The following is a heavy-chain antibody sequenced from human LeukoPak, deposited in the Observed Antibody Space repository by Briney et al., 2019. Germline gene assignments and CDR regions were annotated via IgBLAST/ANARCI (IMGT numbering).Heavy chain of an antibody. CDR3: ARGRGDGYNLTEYFQH. Sequence: SETLSLTCTVSGGSISSYYWSWIRQPPGRGLEWIGYIYYSGSTNYNPSLKSRVTISVDTSKNQFSLKLSSVTAADTAVYYCARGRGDGYNLTEYFQHWGQGTLVTVSS. J-gene: IGHJ1*01. CDR1: GGSISSYY. CDR2: IYYSGST. V-gene: IGHV4-59*01. D-gene: IGHD5-24*01.